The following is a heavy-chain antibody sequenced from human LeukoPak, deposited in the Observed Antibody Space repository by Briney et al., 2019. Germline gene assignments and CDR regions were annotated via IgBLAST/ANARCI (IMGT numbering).Heavy chain of an antibody. Sequence: PSETLSLTCTVSGGSISSGDYYWSWIRQPPGKGLEWIGYIYYSGSTYYNPSLKSRVTISVDTSKNQFSLKLSSVTATDTAVYYCARDRRFRGGGWFDPWGQGTLVTVSS. CDR1: GGSISSGDYY. D-gene: IGHD3-10*01. CDR3: ARDRRFRGGGWFDP. CDR2: IYYSGST. V-gene: IGHV4-30-4*01. J-gene: IGHJ5*02.